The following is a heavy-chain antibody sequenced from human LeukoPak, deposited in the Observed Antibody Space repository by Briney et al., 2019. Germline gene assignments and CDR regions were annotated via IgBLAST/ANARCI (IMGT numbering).Heavy chain of an antibody. CDR2: IYYSGYT. D-gene: IGHD5-18*01. CDR3: AKDGYSYGGWYYYMDV. Sequence: PSETLSLTCTVSGGSISSYYWSWIRQPPGKGLEWIGYIYYSGYTNYNPSLKSRVTISVDTSKNQFSLKLSSVTAADTAVYYCAKDGYSYGGWYYYMDVWGKGTTVTVSS. CDR1: GGSISSYY. J-gene: IGHJ6*03. V-gene: IGHV4-59*01.